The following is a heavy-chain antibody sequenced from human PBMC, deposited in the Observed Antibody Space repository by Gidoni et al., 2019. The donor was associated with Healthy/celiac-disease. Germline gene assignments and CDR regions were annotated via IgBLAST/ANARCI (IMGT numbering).Heavy chain of an antibody. J-gene: IGHJ4*02. CDR1: GYTFTSYA. Sequence: QVQLVQSGAEVKKPGASVKVSCKAYGYTFTSYAMHWFRQAPGQRLEWMGWINAGNGNTKYSQKFQGRVTITRDTSASTAYMELSSLRSEDTAVYYCARGYCSGGSCYQFDYWGQGTLVTVSS. CDR3: ARGYCSGGSCYQFDY. V-gene: IGHV1-3*01. CDR2: INAGNGNT. D-gene: IGHD2-15*01.